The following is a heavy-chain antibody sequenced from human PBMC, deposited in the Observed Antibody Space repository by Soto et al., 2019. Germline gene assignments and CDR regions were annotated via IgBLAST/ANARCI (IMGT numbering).Heavy chain of an antibody. V-gene: IGHV1-2*02. D-gene: IGHD4-4*01. CDR2: INPNSGGT. Sequence: GASVKVSCKASGYTFTGYYMHWVRHAPGQGLEWMGWINPNSGGTNYAQKFQGRVTMTRDTSISTAYMELSRLRSDDTAVYYCARENTVTVDNWFDPWGQGTLVTVSS. CDR1: GYTFTGYY. J-gene: IGHJ5*02. CDR3: ARENTVTVDNWFDP.